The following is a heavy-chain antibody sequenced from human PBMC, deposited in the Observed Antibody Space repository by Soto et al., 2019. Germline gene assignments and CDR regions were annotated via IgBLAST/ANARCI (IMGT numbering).Heavy chain of an antibody. J-gene: IGHJ5*02. CDR2: MNPNSGNT. V-gene: IGHV1-8*01. CDR1: GYTFTSYD. Sequence: QVQLVQSGAEVKKPGASVKVSCKASGYTFTSYDINWVRQATGQGVEWMGWMNPNSGNTAYAQKFLGRVTMTRNTTVGTASVGLSSRCAVDTAVFYCARDRTRGFDPWGQGTLVTVSS. CDR3: ARDRTRGFDP.